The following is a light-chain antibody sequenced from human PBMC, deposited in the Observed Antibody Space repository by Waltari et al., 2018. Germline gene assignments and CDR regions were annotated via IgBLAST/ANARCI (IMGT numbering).Light chain of an antibody. CDR3: GSYRSSSARYV. J-gene: IGLJ1*01. CDR1: NSDVGGYNY. CDR2: DVS. Sequence: QSALTQPASVSGSPGQSITISCTGSNSDVGGYNYVSWYQQHPGNAPKVMIYDVSNRPPGVSNRFSGSKSGNTASLIISGLQAEDEADYYCGSYRSSSARYVFGTGTKVTVL. V-gene: IGLV2-14*01.